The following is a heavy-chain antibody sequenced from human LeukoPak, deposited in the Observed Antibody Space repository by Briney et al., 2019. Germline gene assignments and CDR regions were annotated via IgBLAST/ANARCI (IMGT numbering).Heavy chain of an antibody. V-gene: IGHV4-30-4*01. J-gene: IGHJ4*02. Sequence: SETLSLTCTVSGGSISSGDYYGSWIRQPPGKGPEWIGYIYYSGSTYYNPSLKSRVTISVDTSKNQFSLKLSSVTAADTAVYYCARGGGIYYDSGGYPSWDYWGQGTLVTVSS. D-gene: IGHD3-22*01. CDR3: ARGGGIYYDSGGYPSWDY. CDR2: IYYSGST. CDR1: GGSISSGDYY.